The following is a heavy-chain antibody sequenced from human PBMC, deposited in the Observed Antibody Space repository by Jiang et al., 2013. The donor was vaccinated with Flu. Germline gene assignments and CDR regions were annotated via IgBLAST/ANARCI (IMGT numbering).Heavy chain of an antibody. D-gene: IGHD6-13*01. Sequence: GAEVKKPGTSVKVSCKASGFTFTSSAMQWVRQARGQRLEWIGWIVVGSGNTNYAQKFQERVTITRDMSTSTAYMELSSLRSEDTAVYYCAAGVSSSWYGFPDYWGQGTLVTVSS. J-gene: IGHJ4*02. CDR1: GFTFTSSA. CDR2: IVVGSGNT. CDR3: AAGVSSSWYGFPDY. V-gene: IGHV1-58*02.